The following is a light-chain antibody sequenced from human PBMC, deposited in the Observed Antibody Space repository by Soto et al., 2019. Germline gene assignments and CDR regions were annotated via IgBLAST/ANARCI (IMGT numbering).Light chain of an antibody. Sequence: QSALTQPRSVSGAPGQSVTISCTGTNSDVGGYNFVSWYQQLPGKAPKLMISAVSQRPSGVPDRFSGSKSGNTASLTISGLQADDEADYFCCSYTASDLWVFGGGTQLTVL. V-gene: IGLV2-11*01. J-gene: IGLJ3*02. CDR1: NSDVGGYNF. CDR3: CSYTASDLWV. CDR2: AVS.